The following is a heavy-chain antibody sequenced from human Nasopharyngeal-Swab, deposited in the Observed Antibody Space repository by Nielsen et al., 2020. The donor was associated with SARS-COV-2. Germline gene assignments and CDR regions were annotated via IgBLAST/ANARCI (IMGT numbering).Heavy chain of an antibody. J-gene: IGHJ3*02. CDR2: INPSGGST. D-gene: IGHD6-19*01. CDR3: ARKSLGYSSGWLGAFDI. Sequence: ASVKVSCKASGYTFTSYYMHWVRQAPGQGLEWMGIINPSGGSTSYAQKFQGRVTMTRDTSTSTVYTELSSLRSEDTAVYYCARKSLGYSSGWLGAFDIWGQGTMVTVSS. CDR1: GYTFTSYY. V-gene: IGHV1-46*01.